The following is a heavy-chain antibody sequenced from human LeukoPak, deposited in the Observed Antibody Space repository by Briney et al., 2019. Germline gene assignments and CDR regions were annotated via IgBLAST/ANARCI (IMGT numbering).Heavy chain of an antibody. Sequence: PGGSLRLSCAASGFTFSSYGMHWVRQAAGKGLEWVAVIWYDGSNKYYADSVKGRFTISRDNSKNTLYLQMNSLRAEDTAVYYCARVVIVEMATIRAFDYWGQGTLVTVSS. J-gene: IGHJ4*02. V-gene: IGHV3-33*01. CDR2: IWYDGSNK. CDR1: GFTFSSYG. CDR3: ARVVIVEMATIRAFDY. D-gene: IGHD5-24*01.